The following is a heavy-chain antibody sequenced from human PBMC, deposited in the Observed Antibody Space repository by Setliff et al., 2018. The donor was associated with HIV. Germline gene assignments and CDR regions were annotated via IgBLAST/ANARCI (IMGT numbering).Heavy chain of an antibody. Sequence: GASVKVSCKSSGGIFSSYAFSWVRQAPGQGLQWMGGIIPIVGTPNYAQKFQGRVTMTRDTSTSTVYMELSSLRSEDTAVYYCARGYYDSSGYYPTFDYWGQGTLVTVSS. CDR3: ARGYYDSSGYYPTFDY. CDR1: GGIFSSYA. D-gene: IGHD3-22*01. J-gene: IGHJ4*02. CDR2: IIPIVGTP. V-gene: IGHV1-69*05.